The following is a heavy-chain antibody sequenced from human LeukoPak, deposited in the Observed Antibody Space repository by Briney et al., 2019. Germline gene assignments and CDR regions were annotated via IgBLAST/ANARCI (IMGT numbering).Heavy chain of an antibody. Sequence: GSLRLSCAASGHTFSDYWMSWVRQAPGKGLEWVANINQGGSDKYYVDCVKGRFTISRDNAKNSLYLQMNSLRVEDTAIYYCTRLSRGTYGGDYWGQGTLVTVSS. J-gene: IGHJ4*02. D-gene: IGHD1-26*01. CDR1: GHTFSDYW. V-gene: IGHV3-7*03. CDR2: INQGGSDK. CDR3: TRLSRGTYGGDY.